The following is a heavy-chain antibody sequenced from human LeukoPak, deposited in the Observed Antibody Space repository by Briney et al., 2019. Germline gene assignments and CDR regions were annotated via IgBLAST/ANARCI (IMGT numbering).Heavy chain of an antibody. CDR1: GGTFSSYA. CDR3: ARGFRGDNFDY. CDR2: IIPIFGTA. J-gene: IGHJ4*02. D-gene: IGHD7-27*01. Sequence: SVKVSCKASGGTFSSYAISWVRQAPGQGLEWMGGIIPIFGTANYAQKFQGRVTITADKSTSTAYMELSSLRSEDTAVYFCARGFRGDNFDYWGQGTLVTVSS. V-gene: IGHV1-69*06.